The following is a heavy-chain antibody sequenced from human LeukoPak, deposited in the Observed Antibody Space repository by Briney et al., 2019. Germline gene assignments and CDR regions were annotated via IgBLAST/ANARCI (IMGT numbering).Heavy chain of an antibody. CDR2: INHSGST. CDR3: ARGRTEYDFWSGFRGIIDY. Sequence: PSETLSLTCAVYGGSFSSYYWSWIRQPPGKGLEWIGEINHSGSTNYNPSLKSRVTISVDTSKNQFSLKLSSVTAADTAVYYCARGRTEYDFWSGFRGIIDYWGQGTLVTVSS. J-gene: IGHJ4*02. V-gene: IGHV4-34*01. CDR1: GGSFSSYY. D-gene: IGHD3-3*01.